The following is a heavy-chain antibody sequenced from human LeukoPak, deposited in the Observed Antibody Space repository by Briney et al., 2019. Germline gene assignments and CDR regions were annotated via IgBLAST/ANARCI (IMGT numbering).Heavy chain of an antibody. CDR1: GVTFSSYN. CDR3: ASGVNYFDY. CDR2: ISSRSSYI. J-gene: IGHJ4*02. D-gene: IGHD2-8*01. V-gene: IGHV3-21*01. Sequence: GGSLTLSCAASGVTFSSYNMKWVRQAPGKGLEWVSYISSRSSYIFYADSVKGRFTISRDNAKKSLYLQMHSLRAEDTAVYYCASGVNYFDYWGQGTLVTVSS.